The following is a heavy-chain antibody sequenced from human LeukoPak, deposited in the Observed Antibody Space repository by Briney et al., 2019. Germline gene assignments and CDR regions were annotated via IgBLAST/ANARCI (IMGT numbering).Heavy chain of an antibody. D-gene: IGHD2-2*03. Sequence: PSETLSLTCTVSGGSISSSSYYWGWIRQPPGKGLEWIGRIYTSGSTNYNPSLKSRVTMSVDTSKNQFSLKLSSVTAADTAVYYCARDGYCSSTSCYYFDYWGQGTLVTVSS. CDR2: IYTSGST. V-gene: IGHV4-39*07. CDR1: GGSISSSSYY. J-gene: IGHJ4*02. CDR3: ARDGYCSSTSCYYFDY.